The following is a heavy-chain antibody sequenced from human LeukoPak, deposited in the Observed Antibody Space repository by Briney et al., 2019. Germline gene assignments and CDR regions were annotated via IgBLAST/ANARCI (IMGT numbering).Heavy chain of an antibody. D-gene: IGHD2-2*01. CDR3: ARRRYCSSTSCLSYPYYYYYMDV. CDR2: INHSGST. CDR1: GFTFSSYS. J-gene: IGHJ6*03. Sequence: GSLRLSCAASGFTFSSYSMNWVRQAPGKGLEWIGEINHSGSTNYNPSLKSRVTISVDTSKNQFSLKLSSVTAADTAVYYCARRRYCSSTSCLSYPYYYYYMDVWGKGTTVTVSS. V-gene: IGHV4-34*01.